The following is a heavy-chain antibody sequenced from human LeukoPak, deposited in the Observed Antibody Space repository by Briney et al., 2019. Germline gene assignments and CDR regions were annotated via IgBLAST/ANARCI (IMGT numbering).Heavy chain of an antibody. Sequence: ASVKVSCKASGGTFSSYAISWVRQAPGQGLEWMGWINPNSGGTNYAQKFQGRVTMTRDTSISTAYMELSRLRPDDTAVYYCAKNGYSSSWTYYYYMDVWGKGTTVTVSS. D-gene: IGHD6-13*01. CDR1: GGTFSSYA. V-gene: IGHV1-2*02. CDR3: AKNGYSSSWTYYYYMDV. J-gene: IGHJ6*03. CDR2: INPNSGGT.